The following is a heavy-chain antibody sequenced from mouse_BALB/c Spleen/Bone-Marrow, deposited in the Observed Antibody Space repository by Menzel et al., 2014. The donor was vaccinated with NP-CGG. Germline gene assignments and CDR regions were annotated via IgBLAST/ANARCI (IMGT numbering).Heavy chain of an antibody. CDR2: INPDSSTI. Sequence: VQLKESGGGLVQPGGSLKLSRAASGFDFSRYWMSWVRQAPGKGLEWIGEINPDSSTINYTPSLKDKFIISRDNAKNTLYLQMSKVRSEDTALYYCARPLYDGYYVWFAYWGQGTLVTIST. CDR1: GFDFSRYW. CDR3: ARPLYDGYYVWFAY. V-gene: IGHV4-1*02. D-gene: IGHD2-3*01. J-gene: IGHJ3*01.